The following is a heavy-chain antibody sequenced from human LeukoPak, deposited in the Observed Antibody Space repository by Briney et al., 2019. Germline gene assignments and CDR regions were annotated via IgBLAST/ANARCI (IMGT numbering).Heavy chain of an antibody. CDR1: GFTLSTYG. V-gene: IGHV3-30*03. D-gene: IGHD5-12*01. J-gene: IGHJ4*02. CDR2: IANDGSIK. Sequence: GGSLRLSCAASGFTLSTYGMHWVRQAPGKGLEWVTVIANDGSIKYYADSVKGRFTISRDNSKNTLYLQMNRLTTEDTAVYYCAREASGYDFDYWGQGTLVTVSA. CDR3: AREASGYDFDY.